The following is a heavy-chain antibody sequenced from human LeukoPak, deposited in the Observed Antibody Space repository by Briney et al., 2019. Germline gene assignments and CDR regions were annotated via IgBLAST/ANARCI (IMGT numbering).Heavy chain of an antibody. CDR1: GGSFSGYY. CDR2: INHSGST. D-gene: IGHD5-24*01. V-gene: IGHV4-34*01. J-gene: IGHJ4*02. CDR3: ARDSERWAHNDS. Sequence: SETLSLTCAVYGGSFSGYYWSWIRQPPGKGLEWIGEINHSGSTNYNPSLKSRVTISVDTSKNQFSLKLSSVTAADTAVYYCARDSERWAHNDSCGQGKLVTVSS.